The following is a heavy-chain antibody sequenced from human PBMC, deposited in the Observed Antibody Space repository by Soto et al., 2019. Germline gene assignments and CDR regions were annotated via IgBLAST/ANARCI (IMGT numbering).Heavy chain of an antibody. J-gene: IGHJ3*02. CDR2: IYHSGST. Sequence: QLQLQESGSGLVKPSQTLSLTCAVSGGSISSGGYSWSWIRQPPGKGLEWIGYIYHSGSTYYNPSLKRRVTISVDGSKNQFSLKLSSVTAADTAVYYCARGAKLARDAFDIWGQGTMVTVSS. V-gene: IGHV4-30-2*01. D-gene: IGHD6-13*01. CDR1: GGSISSGGYS. CDR3: ARGAKLARDAFDI.